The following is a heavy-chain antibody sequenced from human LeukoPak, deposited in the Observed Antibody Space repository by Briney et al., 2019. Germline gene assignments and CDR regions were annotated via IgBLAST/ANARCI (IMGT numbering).Heavy chain of an antibody. D-gene: IGHD2-2*01. CDR2: IYTSGST. CDR1: GGSISSGSYY. J-gene: IGHJ4*02. Sequence: SETLSLTCTVSGGSISSGSYYWRWIRQPAGKGLEWIGRIYTSGSTNYNPSLKSRVTISVDTSKNQFSLKLSSVTAADTAVYYCAREGEECTSTSCYGFDSWGQGTLVTVSS. V-gene: IGHV4-61*02. CDR3: AREGEECTSTSCYGFDS.